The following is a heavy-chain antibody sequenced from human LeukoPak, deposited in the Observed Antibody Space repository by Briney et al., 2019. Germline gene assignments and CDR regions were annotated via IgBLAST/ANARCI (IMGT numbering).Heavy chain of an antibody. CDR1: GGSISSYY. V-gene: IGHV4-4*07. CDR2: IYTSGST. Sequence: SETLSLTCTVSGGSISSYYWSWLRQPAGKGLEWIGRIYTSGSTNYNPSLKSRVTMSVDTSKNQFSLKLSSVTAADTAVYYCVRRARYGDYPFDYWGQGTLVTVSS. CDR3: VRRARYGDYPFDY. J-gene: IGHJ4*02. D-gene: IGHD4-17*01.